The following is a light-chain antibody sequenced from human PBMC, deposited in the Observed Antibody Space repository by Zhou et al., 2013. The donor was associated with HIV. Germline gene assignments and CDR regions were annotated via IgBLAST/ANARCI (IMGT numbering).Light chain of an antibody. CDR2: GVS. CDR1: QGIGRA. CDR3: QQHNTYPWT. J-gene: IGKJ1*01. Sequence: AIQVTQSPSSLSASVGDRVTITCRTSQGIGRALAWYQQKPQKSPKLLIFGVSTLQSGVPSRFSGSGSGTDFTLTVSSLQPEDFATYFCQQHNTYPWTFGQGTKVEIK. V-gene: IGKV1-13*02.